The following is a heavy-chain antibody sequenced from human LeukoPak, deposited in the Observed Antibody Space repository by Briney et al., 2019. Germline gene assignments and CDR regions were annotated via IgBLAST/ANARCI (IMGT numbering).Heavy chain of an antibody. CDR1: GGTFSSYA. D-gene: IGHD2-15*01. V-gene: IGHV1-69*13. CDR3: ALGYCSGGSCYRYWFDP. CDR2: XXPIFGTA. J-gene: IGHJ5*02. Sequence: SVKVSCKASGGTFSSYAISWVRQAPGQGLEWMGGXXPIFGTANYAQKFQGRVTITADESTSTAYMELSSLRSEDTAVYYCALGYCSGGSCYRYWFDPWGQGTLVTVSS.